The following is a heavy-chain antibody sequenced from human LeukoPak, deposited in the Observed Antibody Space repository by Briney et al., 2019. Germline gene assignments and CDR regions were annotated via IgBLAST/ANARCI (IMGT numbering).Heavy chain of an antibody. CDR3: ARDSIPGDNSLDY. V-gene: IGHV3-33*05. CDR1: GLTFSTYG. Sequence: PGRSLRLSCSASGLTFSTYGMQWVRQAPGKGLEWVAVIVNDGGNAHYADSVRGRFTISRDNSKNTLYLQMNSLRAEDTAVYYCARDSIPGDNSLDYWGRGTLVTVSS. J-gene: IGHJ4*02. CDR2: IVNDGGNA. D-gene: IGHD4-23*01.